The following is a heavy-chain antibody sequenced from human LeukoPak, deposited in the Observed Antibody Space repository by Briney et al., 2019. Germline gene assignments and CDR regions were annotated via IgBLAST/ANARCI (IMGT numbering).Heavy chain of an antibody. Sequence: PSETLSLTCTVSGGSISSYYWSWIRQPPGKGLEWIGYIYYSGSTNYNPSLKSRVTISVDTSKNQFSLKLSSVTAADTAVYYCARGGYYVYMVPSNQGPFDYWGQGTLVTVSS. CDR1: GGSISSYY. D-gene: IGHD1-26*01. CDR2: IYYSGST. J-gene: IGHJ4*02. V-gene: IGHV4-59*12. CDR3: ARGGYYVYMVPSNQGPFDY.